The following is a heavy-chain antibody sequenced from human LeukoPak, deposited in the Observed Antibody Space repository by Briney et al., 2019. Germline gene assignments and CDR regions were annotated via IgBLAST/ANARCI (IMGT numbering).Heavy chain of an antibody. CDR1: GGTFSSYA. CDR2: IIPILGIA. Sequence: SVKVACKASGGTFSSYAISWVRQAPGQGLEWMGRIIPILGIANYAQKFQGRVTITADKSTSTAYMELSSLRSEDTAVYYCARGGSYYGSGKDWFDPWGQGTLVTVSS. V-gene: IGHV1-69*04. CDR3: ARGGSYYGSGKDWFDP. D-gene: IGHD3-10*01. J-gene: IGHJ5*02.